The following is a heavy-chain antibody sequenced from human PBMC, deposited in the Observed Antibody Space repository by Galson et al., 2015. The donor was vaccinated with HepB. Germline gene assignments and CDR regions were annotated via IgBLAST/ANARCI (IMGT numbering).Heavy chain of an antibody. CDR2: IIPVFGTP. D-gene: IGHD4-17*01. Sequence: SVKVSCKASGGSFSNFAVNWVRQAPGQGLEWLGGIIPVFGTPNAAQKFQDRITISADGSTGTVSMQLNSLRSEDTAIYYCAMTHPPQYDDYGNYFQYWGQGTRVIVSS. J-gene: IGHJ1*01. CDR3: AMTHPPQYDDYGNYFQY. CDR1: GGSFSNFA. V-gene: IGHV1-69*13.